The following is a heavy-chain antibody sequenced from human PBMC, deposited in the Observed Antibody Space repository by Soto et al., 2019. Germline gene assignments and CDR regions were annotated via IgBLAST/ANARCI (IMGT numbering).Heavy chain of an antibody. CDR3: XRSVXVAGLDF. J-gene: IGHJ4*02. V-gene: IGHV3-30-3*01. CDR2: ISYDGNKK. CDR1: GFTLSSYS. Sequence: QVQLVESGGGVVQPGRSLRLSCAASGFTLSSYSMYWVRQTPGKGLEWVALISYDGNKKYYGDSVRGRFTISRDTSKNTXXXXXXXXXXXXXXXXXCXRSVXVAGLDFWGQGTLVTVSS. D-gene: IGHD6-19*01.